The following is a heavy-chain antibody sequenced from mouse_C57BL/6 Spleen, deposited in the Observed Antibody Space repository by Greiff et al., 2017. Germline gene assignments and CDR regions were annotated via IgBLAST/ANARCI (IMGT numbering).Heavy chain of an antibody. CDR3: TRDRDGNYYYYAMDY. CDR1: GFTFSSYA. J-gene: IGHJ4*01. V-gene: IGHV5-9-1*02. CDR2: ISSGGDYI. D-gene: IGHD2-1*01. Sequence: EVNVVESGEGLVKPGGSLKLSCAASGFTFSSYAMSWVRQTPEKRLEWVAYISSGGDYIYYADTVKGRFTISRDNARNTLYLQMSSLKSEDTAMYYCTRDRDGNYYYYAMDYWGQGTSVTVSS.